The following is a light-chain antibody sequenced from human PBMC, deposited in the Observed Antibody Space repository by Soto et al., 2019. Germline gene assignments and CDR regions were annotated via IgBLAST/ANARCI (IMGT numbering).Light chain of an antibody. Sequence: EIVMTQAPATLSVSPGERATLSCRASQSVSSKLAWYQQKPGQAPRLLIYGASTRATGIPGRFSGSGSGTEFTLTISSLQSEDFAVYYCQQYNNWPPITFGQGTRLEIK. CDR2: GAS. J-gene: IGKJ5*01. V-gene: IGKV3-15*01. CDR3: QQYNNWPPIT. CDR1: QSVSSK.